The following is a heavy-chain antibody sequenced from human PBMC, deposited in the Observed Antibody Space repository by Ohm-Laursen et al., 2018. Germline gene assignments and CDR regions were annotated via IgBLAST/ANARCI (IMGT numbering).Heavy chain of an antibody. CDR2: VYYSGST. CDR3: ARQSPSRNYYDDSGYYGPFDF. V-gene: IGHV4-59*08. Sequence: GTLSLTCTVSGGSISNYYWSWIRQPPGKGLEWIGHVYYSGSTNYSPSVKSRVTISVDRPKSQFSLKLSSVTAADTAVYYCARQSPSRNYYDDSGYYGPFDFWGQGTLVTVSS. D-gene: IGHD3-22*01. CDR1: GGSISNYY. J-gene: IGHJ4*01.